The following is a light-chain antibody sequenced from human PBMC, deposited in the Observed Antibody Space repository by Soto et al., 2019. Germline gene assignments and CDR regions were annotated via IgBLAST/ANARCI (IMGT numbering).Light chain of an antibody. CDR1: SSNIEGNS. V-gene: IGLV1-51*01. J-gene: IGLJ1*01. CDR3: GSWDSSLSANV. Sequence: QSVLTQPPSVSAAPGQKVTISCSGSSSNIEGNSVSWYQQLPGTAPKLLIYDDNKRPSGIPDRFSGSKSGTSATLGITGFQTGDEADYYCGSWDSSLSANVFGTGTRSPS. CDR2: DDN.